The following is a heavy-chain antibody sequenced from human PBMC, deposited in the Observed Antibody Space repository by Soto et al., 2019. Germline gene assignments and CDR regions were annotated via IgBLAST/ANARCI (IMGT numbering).Heavy chain of an antibody. J-gene: IGHJ5*02. CDR2: INPSGGST. CDR1: GYTFTSYY. D-gene: IGHD6-19*01. CDR3: ASARWLVGGWFDP. V-gene: IGHV1-46*03. Sequence: QVQLVQSGAEVKKPGASVKVSCKASGYTFTSYYMHWVRQAPGQGLEWMGIINPSGGSTSYAQKFQGRVTMTRDTSTSTVYVELSSLRSEDTAVDYCASARWLVGGWFDPWGQGSLVTVSS.